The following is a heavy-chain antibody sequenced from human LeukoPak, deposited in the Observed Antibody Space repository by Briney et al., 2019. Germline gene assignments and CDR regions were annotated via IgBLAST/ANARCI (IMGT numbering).Heavy chain of an antibody. D-gene: IGHD6-13*01. Sequence: PGGSLRLSCAASGFTVSSNYMSWVRQAPGKGLEWVANIKQDGSVKDYVDSVKGRFTISRDNAKNSLYLQMNSLRVEDTAVYYCARDSADSSSFAFDIWGQGTLVTVSS. CDR3: ARDSADSSSFAFDI. CDR1: GFTVSSNY. J-gene: IGHJ3*02. V-gene: IGHV3-7*01. CDR2: IKQDGSVK.